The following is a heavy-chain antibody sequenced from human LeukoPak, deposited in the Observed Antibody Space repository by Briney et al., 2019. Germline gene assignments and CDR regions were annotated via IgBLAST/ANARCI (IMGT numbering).Heavy chain of an antibody. CDR3: AINPIVGAAHYWFDP. V-gene: IGHV4-34*01. J-gene: IGHJ5*02. CDR1: GGSFSGYY. CDR2: INHSGST. Sequence: PSETLSLTCAVCGGSFSGYYWSWIRQPPGKGLEWIGEINHSGSTNYNPSLKSRVTISVDTSKNQFSLKLSSVIAADTAVYYCAINPIVGAAHYWFDPWGQGTLVTVSS. D-gene: IGHD1-26*01.